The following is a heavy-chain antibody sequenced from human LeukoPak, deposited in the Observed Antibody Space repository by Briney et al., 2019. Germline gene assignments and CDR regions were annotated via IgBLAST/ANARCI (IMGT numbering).Heavy chain of an antibody. Sequence: GGSLRLSCAASGFTFDDYGMSWVRQAPGKGLEWVSSISSSSSYIYYADSVKGRFTISRDNAKKSLYLQMNSLRAEDTAVYYCAISSGWYVNYFDYWGQGTLVTVSS. D-gene: IGHD6-19*01. CDR3: AISSGWYVNYFDY. J-gene: IGHJ4*02. V-gene: IGHV3-21*01. CDR1: GFTFDDYG. CDR2: ISSSSSYI.